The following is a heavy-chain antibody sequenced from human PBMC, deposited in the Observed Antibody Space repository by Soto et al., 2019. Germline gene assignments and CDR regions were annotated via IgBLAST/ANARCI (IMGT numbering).Heavy chain of an antibody. J-gene: IGHJ4*02. CDR2: ISGSGGST. V-gene: IGHV3-23*01. CDR1: GFTFSGYA. D-gene: IGHD1-7*01. Sequence: SGFTFSGYAMSWVRQAPGKGLEWVSAISGSGGSTYYADSVKGRFTISRDNSKNTLYLQMNSLRAEDTAVYYCAKEVVYNWNYSPGYWGQGTLVTVSS. CDR3: AKEVVYNWNYSPGY.